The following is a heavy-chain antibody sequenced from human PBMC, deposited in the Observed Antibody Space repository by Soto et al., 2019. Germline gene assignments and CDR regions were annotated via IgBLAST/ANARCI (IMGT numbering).Heavy chain of an antibody. J-gene: IGHJ5*02. V-gene: IGHV3-23*01. CDR3: AKDFLSGTYFFWFDP. CDR1: GFTFSNYA. CDR2: IVGSGGRT. Sequence: PGGSLRLSCAASGFTFSNYAMSWVRQAPGKGLEWVSAIVGSGGRTYYADSVKGRFTISRDNSKNTLYLQMNSLRAEDTAVYYCAKDFLSGTYFFWFDPWGQGTLVTVSS. D-gene: IGHD3-10*01.